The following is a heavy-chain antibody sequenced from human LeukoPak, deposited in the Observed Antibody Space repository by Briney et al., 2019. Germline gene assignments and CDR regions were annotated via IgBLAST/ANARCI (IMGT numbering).Heavy chain of an antibody. CDR3: AKDALDCGGTSCYFFTSYYRYYMDV. Sequence: GASVKVSCKASGYTFTSYYMHWVRQAPGQGLEWMGIINPSGGSTSYAQKFQGRVTMTRDTSTSTVYMELSSLRSEDTAVYYCAKDALDCGGTSCYFFTSYYRYYMDVWGKGTTVTISS. D-gene: IGHD2-2*01. J-gene: IGHJ6*03. CDR1: GYTFTSYY. CDR2: INPSGGST. V-gene: IGHV1-46*01.